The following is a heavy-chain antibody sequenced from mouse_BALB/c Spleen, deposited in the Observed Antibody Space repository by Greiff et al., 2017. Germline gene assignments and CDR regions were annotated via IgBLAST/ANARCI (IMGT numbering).Heavy chain of an antibody. V-gene: IGHV1-4*01. CDR1: GYTFTSYT. CDR3: ARWAARAAWFAY. D-gene: IGHD3-1*01. Sequence: QVQLKESGAELARPGASVKMSCKASGYTFTSYTMHWVKQRPGQGLEWIGYINPSSGYTNYNQKFKDKATLTADKSSSTAYMQLSSLTSEDSAVYYCARWAARAAWFAYWGQGTLVTVSA. CDR2: INPSSGYT. J-gene: IGHJ3*01.